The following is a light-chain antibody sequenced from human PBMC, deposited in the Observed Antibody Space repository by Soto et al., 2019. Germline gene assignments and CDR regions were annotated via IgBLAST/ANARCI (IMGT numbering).Light chain of an antibody. CDR2: GVN. Sequence: QLVLTQPASVSGSPGQSITISCTGTSSDVGTYNLVSWYQHHPGTAPKVMIYGVNKRPSGVSYRFSGSKSDNTASLTISGLKAEDEANYYCCSYVGAGTWVFGGGTKVTVL. V-gene: IGLV2-23*02. CDR1: SSDVGTYNL. CDR3: CSYVGAGTWV. J-gene: IGLJ3*02.